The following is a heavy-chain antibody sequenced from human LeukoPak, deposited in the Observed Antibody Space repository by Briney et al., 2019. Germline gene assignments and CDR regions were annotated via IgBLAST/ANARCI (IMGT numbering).Heavy chain of an antibody. CDR1: GGSIGNYY. CDR3: ARKDWNDVRAFDI. J-gene: IGHJ3*02. V-gene: IGHV4-59*12. Sequence: SETLSLTCTISGGSIGNYYWTWIRQPPGKGLEWIGYIYYDGTTNYNPSLKSRVTISEDKPKNQFSLKLSSVTAADTAVYYCARKDWNDVRAFDIWGQGTMVTVSS. CDR2: IYYDGTT. D-gene: IGHD1-1*01.